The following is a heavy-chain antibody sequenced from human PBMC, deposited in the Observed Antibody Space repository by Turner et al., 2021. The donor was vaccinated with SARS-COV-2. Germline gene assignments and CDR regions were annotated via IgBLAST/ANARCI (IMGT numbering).Heavy chain of an antibody. CDR2: ISSSSSYI. CDR1: GFTFSSYS. D-gene: IGHD3-22*01. J-gene: IGHJ3*02. CDR3: ARSRWHYYDSSGYYPDAFDI. V-gene: IGHV3-21*01. Sequence: EVQLVESGGGLVKPGGSLRLSCAASGFTFSSYSMNWVRQAPGKGLEWVSSISSSSSYIYYADSVKGLFTISRDNAKNSLYLQMNSLRAEDTAVYYCARSRWHYYDSSGYYPDAFDIWGQGTMVTVSS.